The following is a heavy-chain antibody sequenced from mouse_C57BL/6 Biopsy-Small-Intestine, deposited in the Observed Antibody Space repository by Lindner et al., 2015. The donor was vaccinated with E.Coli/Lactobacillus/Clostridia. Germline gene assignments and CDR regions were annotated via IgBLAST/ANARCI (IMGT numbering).Heavy chain of an antibody. CDR3: ARSHNGFYAMDY. D-gene: IGHD2-2*01. CDR1: GYAFSSYW. V-gene: IGHV1-82*01. Sequence: VQLQESGAELVKPGASVKISCKASGYAFSSYWMNWVKQRPGKGLEWIGRIYPGDGDTNYNGMFKGKVTLTADKSSSTAYLQLSSLTSEDSAVYFCARSHNGFYAMDYWGSRSLSHRLL. CDR2: IYPGDGDT. J-gene: IGHJ4*01.